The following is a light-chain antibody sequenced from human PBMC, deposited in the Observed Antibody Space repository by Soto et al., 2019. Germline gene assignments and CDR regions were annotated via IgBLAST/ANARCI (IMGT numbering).Light chain of an antibody. Sequence: DIQMTQSPSSLSASVGDRVTITCRASQSISSYLNWYQQKPGKAPKLLIYAASSLQSGVPLRLSGSGSGTDFTLTISSLHPEDFATYYCQQSYSTPPTFGQGTKVDI. V-gene: IGKV1-39*01. J-gene: IGKJ1*01. CDR2: AAS. CDR3: QQSYSTPPT. CDR1: QSISSY.